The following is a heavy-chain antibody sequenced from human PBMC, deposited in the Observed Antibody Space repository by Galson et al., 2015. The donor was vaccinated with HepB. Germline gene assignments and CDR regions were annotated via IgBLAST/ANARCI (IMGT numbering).Heavy chain of an antibody. Sequence: SVKVSCKASGYTFTSYGISWVRQAPGQGLEWMGWISAYNGNTNYAQKLQGRVTMTTDTSTSTAYMELRSLRSDDTAVYYCARDHEVGATEGDYYYYGMDVWGQGTTVTVSS. CDR3: ARDHEVGATEGDYYYYGMDV. CDR1: GYTFTSYG. J-gene: IGHJ6*02. CDR2: ISAYNGNT. D-gene: IGHD1-26*01. V-gene: IGHV1-18*01.